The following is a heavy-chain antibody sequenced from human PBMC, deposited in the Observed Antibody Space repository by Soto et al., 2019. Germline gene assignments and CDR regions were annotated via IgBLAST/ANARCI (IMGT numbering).Heavy chain of an antibody. D-gene: IGHD3-22*01. CDR3: ANSLITTMIVVSQFDY. CDR2: INPNTGGA. J-gene: IGHJ4*02. CDR1: GSSFSGWY. V-gene: IGHV1-2*02. Sequence: ASVKVSCKASGSSFSGWYIHWVRQAPGQGLEWMGWINPNTGGAVYAQKFQGRVTMTRDTTTSTAYMELSRLTSDDTAVYYCANSLITTMIVVSQFDYWGQGTLVTVSS.